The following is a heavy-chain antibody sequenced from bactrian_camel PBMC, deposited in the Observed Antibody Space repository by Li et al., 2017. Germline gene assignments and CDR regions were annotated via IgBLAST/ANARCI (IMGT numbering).Heavy chain of an antibody. CDR1: GYTNNWRY. Sequence: QLVESGGGSVQAGGSLRLSCQASGYTNNWRYIGWFRQAPGKKREGVAAIEVGGSQTYYADSVKGRFDISQDNTKNVLYLEMHNLQPEDTAMYYCAARQPCRVWLGYEDPGEYNIWGQGTQVTVS. J-gene: IGHJ4*01. CDR3: AARQPCRVWLGYEDPGEYNI. CDR2: IEVGGSQT. V-gene: IGHV3S28*01. D-gene: IGHD5*01.